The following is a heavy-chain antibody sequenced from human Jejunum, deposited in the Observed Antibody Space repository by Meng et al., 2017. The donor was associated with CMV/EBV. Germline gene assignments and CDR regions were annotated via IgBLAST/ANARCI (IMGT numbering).Heavy chain of an antibody. CDR3: AAGTGMTDFDY. D-gene: IGHD1-1*01. CDR1: GFTFTNAW. CDR2: IKHEADGGTI. J-gene: IGHJ4*02. V-gene: IGHV3-15*01. Sequence: SGFTFTNAWMSWVRQAPGKGLEWVGRIKHEADGGTIDYAAPVKGRFNISRDDSIKTVYLQMNSLKTDDTAVYYCAAGTGMTDFDYWGQGTLVTVSS.